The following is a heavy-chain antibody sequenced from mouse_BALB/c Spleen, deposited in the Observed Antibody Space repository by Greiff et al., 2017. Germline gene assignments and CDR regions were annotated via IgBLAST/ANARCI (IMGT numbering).Heavy chain of an antibody. CDR3: ARSEDGYYWFAY. CDR2: IDPYYGGT. J-gene: IGHJ3*01. D-gene: IGHD2-3*01. V-gene: IGHV1-39*01. CDR1: GYSFTGYN. Sequence: EVHLVESGPELVKPGASVKISCKASGYSFTGYNMNWVKQSNGKSLEWIGNIDPYYGGTSYNQKFKGKATLTVDKSSSTAYMQLKSLTSEDSAVYYCARSEDGYYWFAYWGQGTLVTVAA.